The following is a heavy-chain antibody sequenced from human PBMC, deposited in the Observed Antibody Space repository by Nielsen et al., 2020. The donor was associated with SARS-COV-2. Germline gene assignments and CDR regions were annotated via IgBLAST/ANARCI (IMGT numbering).Heavy chain of an antibody. V-gene: IGHV4-30-4*08. CDR2: TFNSGNT. CDR3: AREEYGFGLDV. Sequence: SETLSLTCTVSRGSISSGDYYWSWIRQPPGKGLEWIGYTFNSGNTYYNPSLRSRVTMSIDTSKNPFSLILTSVTAADTSVYYCAREEYGFGLDVWGQGTMVRVSS. CDR1: RGSISSGDYY. D-gene: IGHD2-2*01. J-gene: IGHJ6*02.